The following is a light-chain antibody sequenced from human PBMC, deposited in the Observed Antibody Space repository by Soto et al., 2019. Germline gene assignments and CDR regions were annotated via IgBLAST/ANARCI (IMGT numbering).Light chain of an antibody. CDR1: QSVSSN. J-gene: IGKJ1*01. CDR3: QQYGGSPPT. Sequence: EIVMTQSPSTVSVSPGERAILSCMASQSVSSNLAWYQQKPGQAPRLLIYGASTRATGIPDRFSGSGSGTDFTLTISRLEPEDFAVYCCQQYGGSPPTFGQGTKVDIK. V-gene: IGKV3-20*01. CDR2: GAS.